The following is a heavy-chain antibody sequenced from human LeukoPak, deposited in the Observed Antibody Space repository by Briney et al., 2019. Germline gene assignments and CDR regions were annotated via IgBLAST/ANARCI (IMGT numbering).Heavy chain of an antibody. J-gene: IGHJ6*02. CDR3: AKDVRVGGGGMDV. CDR2: ISGSGVNT. D-gene: IGHD1-26*01. Sequence: GGSLRLSCAASGFTVSSNYMSWVRQAPGKGLEWVSLISGSGVNTYYADSVKGRFTISRDTSKNTVSLQMNSLRGEDTAVYYCAKDVRVGGGGMDVWGQGTPVTVSS. V-gene: IGHV3-23*01. CDR1: GFTVSSNY.